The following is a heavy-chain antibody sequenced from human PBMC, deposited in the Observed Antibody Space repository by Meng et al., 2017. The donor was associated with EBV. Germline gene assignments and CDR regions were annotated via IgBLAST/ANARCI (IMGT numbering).Heavy chain of an antibody. J-gene: IGHJ5*02. D-gene: IGHD6-13*01. CDR3: AHRRDEYSSSWYGWFDP. Sequence: TLTESAPASVNPTQTLALTCTFSGFSRSSSGVGVGWLRQPPGKALAWLALIYWDDDKRYSPSLKRRLTITKDTSKNQVVLTMTNMDPVDTATYYCAHRRDEYSSSWYGWFDPWGQGTLVTVSS. V-gene: IGHV2-5*02. CDR1: GFSRSSSGVG. CDR2: IYWDDDK.